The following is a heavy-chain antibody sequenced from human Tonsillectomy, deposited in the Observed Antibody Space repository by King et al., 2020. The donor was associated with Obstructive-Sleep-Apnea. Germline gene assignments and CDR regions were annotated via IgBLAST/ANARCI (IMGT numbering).Heavy chain of an antibody. J-gene: IGHJ4*02. D-gene: IGHD2-8*02. V-gene: IGHV5-51*01. CDR2: IYPHDSDT. CDR3: ATRLQYLHDTGVTLGGLFDY. CDR1: GYRFTNYW. Sequence: QLVQSGAELKKPGEPLKISCKGSGYRFTNYWIAWVRQMPGKGLEWMGAIYPHDSDTKYSPSFQGRVTVSADNSISTAYLQWSRLQASDSAIYYCATRLQYLHDTGVTLGGLFDYWGQGTLVSVSS.